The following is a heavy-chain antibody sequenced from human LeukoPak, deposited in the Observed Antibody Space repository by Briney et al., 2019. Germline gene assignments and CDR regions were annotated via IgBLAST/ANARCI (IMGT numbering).Heavy chain of an antibody. CDR1: GGSFSGYF. J-gene: IGHJ4*02. D-gene: IGHD3-10*01. CDR2: INHSGSS. Sequence: PSETLSLTCAVYGGSFSGYFWSWIRQPPGKGLEWIGEINHSGSSVYNPSLKSRGIITVETSKNQISLNLSSVTAAATAVYYRARPMVRGPTRAFDYWGQGTLVTVSS. CDR3: ARPMVRGPTRAFDY. V-gene: IGHV4-34*01.